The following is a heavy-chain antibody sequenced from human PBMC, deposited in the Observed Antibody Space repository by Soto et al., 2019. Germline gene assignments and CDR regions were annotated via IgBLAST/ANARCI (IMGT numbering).Heavy chain of an antibody. Sequence: EVQLLESGGGLVQPGGSLRLSCAASGFTFSNYAVTWVRQAPGKGLEWVSTISGSGGSTYYADSVKGRFTISRDNSKNTLYLQMNSLRVEDTAVYYWEKDQGGSWYEIDYGGQGTLVTVSS. CDR1: GFTFSNYA. CDR2: ISGSGGST. V-gene: IGHV3-23*01. D-gene: IGHD6-13*01. J-gene: IGHJ4*02. CDR3: EKDQGGSWYEIDY.